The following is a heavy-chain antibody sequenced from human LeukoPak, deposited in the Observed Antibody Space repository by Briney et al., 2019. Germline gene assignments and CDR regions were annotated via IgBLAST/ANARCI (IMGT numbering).Heavy chain of an antibody. CDR1: GFPFSSYA. CDR3: AKDSLLWFGEGAFDI. J-gene: IGHJ3*02. CDR2: ISGSGGST. Sequence: GSLRLSCAASGFPFSSYAMSWVRQAPGNGLEWVSAISGSGGSTYYADSVKGRFTISRDNSKNTLYLQMNSLRAEDTAVYYCAKDSLLWFGEGAFDIWGQGTMVTVSS. V-gene: IGHV3-23*01. D-gene: IGHD3-10*01.